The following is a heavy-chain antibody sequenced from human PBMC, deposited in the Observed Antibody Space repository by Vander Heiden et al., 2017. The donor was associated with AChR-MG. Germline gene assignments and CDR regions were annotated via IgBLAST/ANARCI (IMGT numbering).Heavy chain of an antibody. Sequence: QVKLVQSGAEVEKRGASVKVSCKASGYTFTGYCMHWVRQAPGQGLEWMGWINPNSGGTNYAQKFQGWVTMTRDTSISTSYMELSRLRSDATAVYYCARDPIMITFGGVRRWFDPWGQGTLVTVSS. CDR2: INPNSGGT. D-gene: IGHD3-16*01. J-gene: IGHJ5*02. CDR1: GYTFTGYC. V-gene: IGHV1-2*04. CDR3: ARDPIMITFGGVRRWFDP.